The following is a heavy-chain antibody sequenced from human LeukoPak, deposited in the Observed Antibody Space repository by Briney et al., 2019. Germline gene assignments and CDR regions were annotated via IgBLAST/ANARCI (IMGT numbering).Heavy chain of an antibody. V-gene: IGHV4-34*01. J-gene: IGHJ4*02. CDR3: ARTVGSGSYFSY. Sequence: SETLSLTCAVYGGSFSGYYWSWIRQPPGKGLEWIGEINHSGSTNYNPSLKSRVTISVDTSKNQFSLKLSSVTAADTAVYYCARTVGSGSYFSYWGQGTLGTVSS. D-gene: IGHD3-10*01. CDR1: GGSFSGYY. CDR2: INHSGST.